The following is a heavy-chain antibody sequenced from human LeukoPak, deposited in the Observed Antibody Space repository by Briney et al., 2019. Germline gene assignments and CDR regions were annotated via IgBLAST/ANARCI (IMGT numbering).Heavy chain of an antibody. J-gene: IGHJ2*01. CDR1: GFTFSNAW. V-gene: IGHV3-21*06. Sequence: PGGSLRLSCAASGFTFSNAWMSWVRQAPGKGLEWVSSISSRSRDVYYADSVKGRFTISRDNTKSSLLLQMDSLRAEDTAVYYCASTIVTTVYPPGWYFDLWGRGTQVTVSS. CDR2: ISSRSRDV. D-gene: IGHD4-17*01. CDR3: ASTIVTTVYPPGWYFDL.